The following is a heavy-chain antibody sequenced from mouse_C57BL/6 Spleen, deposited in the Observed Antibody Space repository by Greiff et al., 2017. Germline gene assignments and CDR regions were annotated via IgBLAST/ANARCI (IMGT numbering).Heavy chain of an antibody. V-gene: IGHV1-82*01. CDR1: GYAFSSSW. Sequence: QVQLQQSGPELVKPGASVKISCKASGYAFSSSWMNWVKQRPGKGLEWIGRIYPGDGDTNYNGKFKGKATLTADKSSSTAYMQLSSLTSEDSAVYFCAREEVYYGSSYLFDYWGQGTTLTVSS. CDR3: AREEVYYGSSYLFDY. CDR2: IYPGDGDT. D-gene: IGHD1-1*01. J-gene: IGHJ2*01.